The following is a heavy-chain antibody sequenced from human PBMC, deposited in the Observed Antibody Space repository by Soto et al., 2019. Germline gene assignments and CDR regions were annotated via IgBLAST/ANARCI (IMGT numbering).Heavy chain of an antibody. J-gene: IGHJ6*02. CDR1: GYTFTSYD. CDR3: ARGPPFYYYYYGMDV. V-gene: IGHV1-8*01. Sequence: QVQLVQSGAEVKKPGASVKVSCKASGYTFTSYDINWVRQATGQGLEWMGWMNPNSGNTGYAQKFQGRVTMTRNTSTXTAYMELSSLRSEDTAVYYCARGPPFYYYYYGMDVWGQGTTVTVSS. CDR2: MNPNSGNT.